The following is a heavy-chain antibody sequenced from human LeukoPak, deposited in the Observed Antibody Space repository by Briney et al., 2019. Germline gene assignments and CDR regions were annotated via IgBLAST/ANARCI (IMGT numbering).Heavy chain of an antibody. CDR2: INHSGST. Sequence: SETLSLTCAVYGGPFSGYYWSWIRQPPGKGLEWIGEINHSGSTNYNPSLKSRVTISVDTSKNQFSLKLGSVTAADTAVYYCARGSYYYGSGSFSSYYFDYWGQGTLVTVSS. V-gene: IGHV4-34*01. CDR1: GGPFSGYY. D-gene: IGHD3-10*01. J-gene: IGHJ4*02. CDR3: ARGSYYYGSGSFSSYYFDY.